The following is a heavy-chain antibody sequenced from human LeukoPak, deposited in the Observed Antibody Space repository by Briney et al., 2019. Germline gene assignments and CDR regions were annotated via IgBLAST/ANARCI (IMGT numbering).Heavy chain of an antibody. CDR3: ARVRVGRYSSGWYPNYFDY. J-gene: IGHJ4*02. V-gene: IGHV4-34*01. CDR2: INHSGST. CDR1: GGSFSGYY. Sequence: SETLSLTCAVYGGSFSGYYWSWIRQPPGKGLEWIGEINHSGSTNYNPSLKSRVTISVDTSKNQFSLKLSSVTAADTAVYYCARVRVGRYSSGWYPNYFDYWGQGTLVTVSS. D-gene: IGHD6-19*01.